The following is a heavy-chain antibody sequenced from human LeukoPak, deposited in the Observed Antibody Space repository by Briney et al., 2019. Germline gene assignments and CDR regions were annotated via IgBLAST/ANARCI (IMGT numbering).Heavy chain of an antibody. Sequence: GGSLRLSCAASGFTFTNFWMNWIRRAPGRGLEWVANIRPDGSEQFYVDSVKGRFTISRDNAKNSVYLQMNSLRADDTAVYYCAGRDSARNPWAYWGWGTLVTVST. CDR2: IRPDGSEQ. J-gene: IGHJ4*02. CDR1: GFTFTNFW. CDR3: AGRDSARNPWAY. V-gene: IGHV3-7*01. D-gene: IGHD4-11*01.